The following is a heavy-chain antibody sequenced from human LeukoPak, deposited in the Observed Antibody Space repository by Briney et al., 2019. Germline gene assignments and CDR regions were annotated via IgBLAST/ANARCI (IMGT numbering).Heavy chain of an antibody. CDR2: IYYSGST. J-gene: IGHJ4*02. CDR1: GGSLSSYY. CDR3: ARYYSSGLDY. Sequence: SETLSLTCTVSGGSLSSYYWSWIRQPPGKGLEWIGYIYYSGSTSYNPSLKSRVTISVDTSKNQFSLRLSSVTAADTAVYYCARYYSSGLDYWGQGNLVTVSS. V-gene: IGHV4-59*08. D-gene: IGHD3-22*01.